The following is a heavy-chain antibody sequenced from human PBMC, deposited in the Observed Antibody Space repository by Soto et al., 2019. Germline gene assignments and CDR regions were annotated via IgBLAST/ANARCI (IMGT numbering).Heavy chain of an antibody. V-gene: IGHV1-18*01. CDR1: GYTFTDHG. CDR3: AVLTGYYIDF. D-gene: IGHD3-9*01. Sequence: ASVKVSCKTSGYTFTDHGINWVRQAPGQGLEWMAWISTKSGNRNYAPKMQGRVTVSTDTSTSTAHMEVASLRPDDTAVYYCAVLTGYYIDFWGQGTLVTSPQ. J-gene: IGHJ4*02. CDR2: ISTKSGNR.